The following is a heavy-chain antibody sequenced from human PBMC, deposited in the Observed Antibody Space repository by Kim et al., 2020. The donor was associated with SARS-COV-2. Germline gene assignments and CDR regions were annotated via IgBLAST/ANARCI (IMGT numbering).Heavy chain of an antibody. J-gene: IGHJ2*01. V-gene: IGHV4-59*08. CDR3: ARREGGFGELLLDWYFDL. Sequence: SETLSLTCTVSGGSISSYYWSWIRQPPGKGLEWIGYIYYSGSTNYNPSLKSRVTISVDTSKNQFSLKLSSVTAADTAVYYCARREGGFGELLLDWYFDL. CDR1: GGSISSYY. D-gene: IGHD3-10*01. CDR2: IYYSGST.